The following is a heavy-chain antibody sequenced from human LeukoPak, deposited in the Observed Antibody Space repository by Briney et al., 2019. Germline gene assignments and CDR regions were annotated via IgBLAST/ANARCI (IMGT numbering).Heavy chain of an antibody. J-gene: IGHJ5*02. CDR1: GGSLSGYY. D-gene: IGHD3-9*01. V-gene: IGHV4-34*01. CDR2: INHSGST. Sequence: SETLSLTCAVYGGSLSGYYWSWIRQPPGKVLEWIGEINHSGSTNYNPSLKSRVTISVDTSKNQFSLKLSSVTAADTAVYYCARGYFDWLGFDPWGQGTLVTVSS. CDR3: ARGYFDWLGFDP.